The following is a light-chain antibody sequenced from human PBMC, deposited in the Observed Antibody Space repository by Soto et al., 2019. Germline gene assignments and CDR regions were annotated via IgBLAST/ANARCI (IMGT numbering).Light chain of an antibody. CDR1: QRVTNY. CDR2: DAS. V-gene: IGKV3-11*01. J-gene: IGKJ4*01. CDR3: QQRVNWPPVT. Sequence: EIMLTQSPATLSLSPGDRATLSCRASQRVTNYLAWYQQKPGQAPRLLIYDASNRATGIPARFSGSGSGTDFTLTISSLEPEDFAIYYCQQRVNWPPVTFGGGTKVEIK.